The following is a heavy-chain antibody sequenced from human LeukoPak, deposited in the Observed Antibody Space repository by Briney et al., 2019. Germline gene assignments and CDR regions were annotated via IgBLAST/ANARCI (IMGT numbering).Heavy chain of an antibody. V-gene: IGHV3-23*01. Sequence: GGSLRLSCVASGFTFSTYAMSWVRQAPGKGLEWVSGISGSGGGTYYADSVKGRFTISRDNSKNTVYLQMNSLRPEDTAVYYCAQDFWSFRDYWGQGTLVTVSS. J-gene: IGHJ4*02. CDR2: ISGSGGGT. D-gene: IGHD3-3*01. CDR1: GFTFSTYA. CDR3: AQDFWSFRDY.